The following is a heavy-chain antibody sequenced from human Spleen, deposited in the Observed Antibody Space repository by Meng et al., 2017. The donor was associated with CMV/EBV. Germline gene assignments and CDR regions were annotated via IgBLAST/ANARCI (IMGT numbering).Heavy chain of an antibody. J-gene: IGHJ5*02. CDR1: GWTIANGYF. CDR2: IYHGGST. Sequence: GSLRLSCTVSGWTIANGYFWGWIRQPPGKGLEWIGSIYHGGSTYYNPSLKSRVTLSVDTSKNQFSLRLSSVTAADTAVYYCARGRYCSTTSCPKGGWFDPWGQGTLVTVSS. D-gene: IGHD2-2*01. V-gene: IGHV4-38-2*02. CDR3: ARGRYCSTTSCPKGGWFDP.